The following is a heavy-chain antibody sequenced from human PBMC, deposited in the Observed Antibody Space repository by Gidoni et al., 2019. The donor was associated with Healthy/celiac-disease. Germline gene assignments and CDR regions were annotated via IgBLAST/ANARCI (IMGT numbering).Heavy chain of an antibody. Sequence: QVQLVQSGAEVMKPGSSVKVSCKASGGPFSSYAISWVRQAPGQGLEWMGGIIPIFGTANYAQKFQGRVTITADESTSTADMELSSLRSEDTAVYYCARVTGGSCGEDYFDYWGQGTLVTVSS. D-gene: IGHD2-15*01. CDR1: GGPFSSYA. CDR2: IIPIFGTA. V-gene: IGHV1-69*01. CDR3: ARVTGGSCGEDYFDY. J-gene: IGHJ4*02.